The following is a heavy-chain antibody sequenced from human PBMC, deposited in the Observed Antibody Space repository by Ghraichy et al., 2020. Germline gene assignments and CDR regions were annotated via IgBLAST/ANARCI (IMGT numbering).Heavy chain of an antibody. Sequence: GRIKSKNYGGTADYAAPVKGRFTISRDDSKNTLFLQLNSLKTEDTAGYYCTTGTSGGEDYWGQGT. J-gene: IGHJ4*02. D-gene: IGHD3-16*01. V-gene: IGHV3-15*01. CDR3: TTGTSGGEDY. CDR2: IKSKNYGGTA.